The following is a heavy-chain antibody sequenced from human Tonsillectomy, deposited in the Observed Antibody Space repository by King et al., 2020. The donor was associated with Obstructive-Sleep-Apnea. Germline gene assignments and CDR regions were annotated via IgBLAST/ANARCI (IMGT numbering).Heavy chain of an antibody. Sequence: VQLVQSGAEVKKPGASVKVSCKASGYTFTSYAMHWVRQAPGQRLECMGWINAGNGNTKYSQKFQGRVTITRDTSASTAYMELSSLRSEDTAVYYCARQYCSSTSCYEDFDYWGQGTLVTVSS. D-gene: IGHD2-2*01. CDR1: GYTFTSYA. CDR2: INAGNGNT. J-gene: IGHJ4*02. V-gene: IGHV1-3*01. CDR3: ARQYCSSTSCYEDFDY.